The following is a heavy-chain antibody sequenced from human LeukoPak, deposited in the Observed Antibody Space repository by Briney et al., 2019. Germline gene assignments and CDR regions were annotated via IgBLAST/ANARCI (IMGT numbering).Heavy chain of an antibody. V-gene: IGHV1-2*02. CDR3: ARSPHILTGENFDY. CDR2: INPNNGGT. D-gene: IGHD3-9*01. CDR1: GYTFTGYY. J-gene: IGHJ4*02. Sequence: GASVKVSCKAFGYTFTGYYIHWVRQAPGQGLEWMGWINPNNGGTNYAQKFQGRVTMTRDTSISTAYMEVSRLRSDDTAVYFCARSPHILTGENFDYWGQGTLLTVSS.